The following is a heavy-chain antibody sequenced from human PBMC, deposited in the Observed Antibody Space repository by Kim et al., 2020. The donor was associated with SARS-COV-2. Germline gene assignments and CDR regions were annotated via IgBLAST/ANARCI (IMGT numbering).Heavy chain of an antibody. D-gene: IGHD3-22*01. CDR2: ISSSSSTI. Sequence: GGSLRLSCAASGFTFSSYSMNWVRQAPGKGLEWVSYISSSSSTIYYADSVKGRFTISRDNAKNSLYLQMNSLRDEDTAVYYCARDSSLVTMLVVVRRGMDVWGQGTTVTVSS. J-gene: IGHJ6*02. CDR3: ARDSSLVTMLVVVRRGMDV. V-gene: IGHV3-48*02. CDR1: GFTFSSYS.